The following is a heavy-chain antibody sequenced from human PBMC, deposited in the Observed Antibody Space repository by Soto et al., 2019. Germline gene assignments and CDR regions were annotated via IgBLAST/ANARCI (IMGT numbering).Heavy chain of an antibody. D-gene: IGHD6-13*01. Sequence: EVHLVETGGGLIQPGGSLRLSCAASGLSVSSSDMSWVRQASGKGLEWVSVIYSGGSTHDADSVKGRFTISRDNSKNTVHLQMNSLRVDDTAVYFCSTSSRNGYHFAMDAWGQGTTVIVSS. CDR1: GLSVSSSD. J-gene: IGHJ6*02. CDR2: IYSGGST. V-gene: IGHV3-53*02. CDR3: STSSRNGYHFAMDA.